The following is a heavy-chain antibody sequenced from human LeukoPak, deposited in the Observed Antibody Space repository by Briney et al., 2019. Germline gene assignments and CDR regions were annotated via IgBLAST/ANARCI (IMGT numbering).Heavy chain of an antibody. D-gene: IGHD3-22*01. Sequence: GASVKVSCKASGYTLTGYYMHWVRQAPGQGLEWMGWINPNSGGTYCPQKFQGRVTMTRDTSISTAHMELRRLRSDDTAVYYCASGQPYFYDRGGYYHDYWGQGTLVTVSS. CDR2: INPNSGGT. CDR1: GYTLTGYY. J-gene: IGHJ4*02. V-gene: IGHV1-2*02. CDR3: ASGQPYFYDRGGYYHDY.